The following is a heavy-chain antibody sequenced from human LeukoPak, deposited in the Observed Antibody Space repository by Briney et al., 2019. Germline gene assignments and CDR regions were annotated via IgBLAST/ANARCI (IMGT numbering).Heavy chain of an antibody. Sequence: PGGSLRLSCAASGFTFSSYGMHWVRQAPGKGLEWVAVISYDGSNKYYADSVKGRFTISRDNSKNTLYLQMNSLRAEDTAVYYCATASGEGYYYYYGMDVWGQGTTVTVSS. J-gene: IGHJ6*02. CDR3: ATASGEGYYYYYGMDV. D-gene: IGHD7-27*01. CDR1: GFTFSSYG. CDR2: ISYDGSNK. V-gene: IGHV3-30*03.